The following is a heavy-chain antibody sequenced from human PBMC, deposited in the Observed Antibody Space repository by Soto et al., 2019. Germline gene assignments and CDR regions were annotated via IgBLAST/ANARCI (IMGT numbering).Heavy chain of an antibody. J-gene: IGHJ4*02. V-gene: IGHV1-69*01. CDR1: GGTFSSYA. CDR2: IIPIFGTA. Sequence: QVQLVQSGAEVKKPGSSVKVSRKASGGTFSSYAISWVRQAPGQGLEWMGGIIPIFGTANYAQKFQGRVTITADESTSTAYMELSSLRSEDTAVYYCATAPFYCSSTSCYGADYWGQGTLVTVSS. CDR3: ATAPFYCSSTSCYGADY. D-gene: IGHD2-2*01.